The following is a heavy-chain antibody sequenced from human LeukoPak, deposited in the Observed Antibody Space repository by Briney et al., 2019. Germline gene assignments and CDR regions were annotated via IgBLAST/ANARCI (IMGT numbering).Heavy chain of an antibody. CDR3: AKVFDWNYEDRFDP. CDR1: GFTFSSYA. D-gene: IGHD1-7*01. J-gene: IGHJ5*02. V-gene: IGHV3-30-3*01. Sequence: GRSLRLSCAASGFTFSSYAMHWVRQAPGKGLEWVAVISYDGSNKYYADSVKGRFTISRDNSKNTLYLQMNSLRAEDTAVYYCAKVFDWNYEDRFDPWGQGTLVTVSS. CDR2: ISYDGSNK.